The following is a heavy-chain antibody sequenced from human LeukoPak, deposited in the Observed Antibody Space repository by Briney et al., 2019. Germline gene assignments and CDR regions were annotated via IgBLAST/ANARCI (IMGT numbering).Heavy chain of an antibody. CDR3: ARDRHSGYDDYYYGMDV. V-gene: IGHV3-74*01. D-gene: IGHD5-12*01. CDR1: GFAFSSYW. CDR2: IKSDGSST. Sequence: GGSLRLSCAASGFAFSSYWMHWVRQAPGKGLVWVSRIKSDGSSTNYADSVKGRFTISRDNSKNTLYLQMNSLRAEDTAVYYCARDRHSGYDDYYYGMDVWGQGTTVTVSS. J-gene: IGHJ6*02.